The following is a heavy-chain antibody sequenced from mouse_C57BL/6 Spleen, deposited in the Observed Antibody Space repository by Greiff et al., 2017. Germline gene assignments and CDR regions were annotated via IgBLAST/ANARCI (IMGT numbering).Heavy chain of an antibody. CDR1: GYTFTDYN. CDR3: ASGGLGGGPGGVYAMDY. V-gene: IGHV1-22*01. CDR2: INPNNGGT. J-gene: IGHJ4*01. Sequence: VQLKESGPELVKPGASVKMSCKASGYTFTDYNMHWVKQSHGKSLEWIGYINPNNGGTSYNQKFKGKATLTVNKSSSTAYMELRSLTSEDSAVYYWASGGLGGGPGGVYAMDYWGQGTSVTVSS. D-gene: IGHD3-3*01.